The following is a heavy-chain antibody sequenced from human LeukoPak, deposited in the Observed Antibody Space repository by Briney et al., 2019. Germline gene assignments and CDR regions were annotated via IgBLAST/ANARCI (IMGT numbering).Heavy chain of an antibody. V-gene: IGHV3-11*01. Sequence: GGSLRLSCAASGFTFSDYYMSWIRQAPGKGLEWVSYISSSGSTIYYADSVKGRFTISRDNSKSMLYLQMDSLKAKDTAMYYCTRHYGSGSYYYNVGGQGTLVTVSS. J-gene: IGHJ4*02. D-gene: IGHD3-10*01. CDR3: TRHYGSGSYYYNV. CDR1: GFTFSDYY. CDR2: ISSSGSTI.